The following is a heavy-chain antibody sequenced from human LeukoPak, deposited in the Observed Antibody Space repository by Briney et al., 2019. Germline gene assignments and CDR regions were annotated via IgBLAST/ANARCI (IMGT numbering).Heavy chain of an antibody. J-gene: IGHJ4*02. CDR1: GFTFSSYA. V-gene: IGHV3-7*03. Sequence: GGSLRLSCAASGFTFSSYAMSWVRQAPGKGLEWVANIKQDGSEKYYVDSVKGRFTISRDNAKNSLYLQMNSLRAEDTAVYYCARVVGDVYFDYWGQGTLVTVSS. CDR2: IKQDGSEK. D-gene: IGHD2-2*01. CDR3: ARVVGDVYFDY.